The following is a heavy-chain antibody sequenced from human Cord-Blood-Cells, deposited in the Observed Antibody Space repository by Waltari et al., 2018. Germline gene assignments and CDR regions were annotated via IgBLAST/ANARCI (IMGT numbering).Heavy chain of an antibody. CDR2: ISSSGGTI. V-gene: IGHV3-48*03. J-gene: IGHJ6*02. CDR3: ARGLGYCSSTSCYYYYYGMDV. D-gene: IGHD2-2*01. Sequence: LEWVSYISSSGGTIYYADSVKGRFTISRDNAKNSLYLQMNSLRAEDTAVYYCARGLGYCSSTSCYYYYYGMDVWGQGTTVTVSS.